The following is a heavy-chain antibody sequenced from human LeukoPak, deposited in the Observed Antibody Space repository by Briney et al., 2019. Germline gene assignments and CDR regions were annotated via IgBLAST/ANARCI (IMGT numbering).Heavy chain of an antibody. D-gene: IGHD1-26*01. CDR1: RYTFTYDN. CDR2: INPSGGST. V-gene: IGHV1-46*01. CDR3: ARKAGGSYRLDY. J-gene: IGHJ4*02. Sequence: VASVKVSCKASRYTFTYDNIHWGRQAPGQGLEWMGIINPSGGSTSYAQKLQGRVTMTRDTSTSTVYMELSSLRSEDTAVYYCARKAGGSYRLDYWGQGTLVTVSS.